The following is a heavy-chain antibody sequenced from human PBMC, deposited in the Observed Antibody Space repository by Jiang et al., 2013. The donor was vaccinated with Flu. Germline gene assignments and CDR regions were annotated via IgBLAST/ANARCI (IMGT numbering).Heavy chain of an antibody. J-gene: IGHJ4*02. Sequence: VQLLESGGGVVQPGRSLRLSCAASGFTFSSYGMHWVRQAPGKGLEWVAVIWYDGSNKYYADSVKGRFTISRDNSKNTLYLQMNSLRAEDTAVYYCARDSRLIRGIDYWGQGTLVTVSS. CDR3: ARDSRLIRGIDY. CDR2: IWYDGSNK. CDR1: GFTFSSYG. D-gene: IGHD3-10*01. V-gene: IGHV3-33*01.